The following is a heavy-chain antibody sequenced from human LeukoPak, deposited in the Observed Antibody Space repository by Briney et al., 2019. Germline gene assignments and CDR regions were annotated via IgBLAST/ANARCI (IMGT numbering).Heavy chain of an antibody. J-gene: IGHJ4*02. CDR2: ITGSSTYT. V-gene: IGHV3-11*03. Sequence: GGSLRLSCGASGFXFSDYYITWIRQAPGKGLEWVSSITGSSTYTNYADSVKARFATSRDNAENSLYLQMTSLRAEDTAVYYCARISGSYVFDYWGQGTLVTVSS. D-gene: IGHD3-16*01. CDR1: GFXFSDYY. CDR3: ARISGSYVFDY.